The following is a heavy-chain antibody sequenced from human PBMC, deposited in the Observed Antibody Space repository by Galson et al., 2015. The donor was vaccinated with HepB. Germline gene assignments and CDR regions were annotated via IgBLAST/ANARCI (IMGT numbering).Heavy chain of an antibody. V-gene: IGHV5-51*01. CDR3: AKSRIRRLIDGLDV. J-gene: IGHJ6*02. CDR2: IYPGDSDT. D-gene: IGHD3-10*01. Sequence: QSGAEVKKPGESLKISCKGFGDSFRNYWIAWVRQRPGKGLEWMGVIYPGDSDTKYSPSFQGQVTILADKSINTAYLKWSSLKASGTATYYCAKSRIRRLIDGLDVWGQGTTVIVSS. CDR1: GDSFRNYW.